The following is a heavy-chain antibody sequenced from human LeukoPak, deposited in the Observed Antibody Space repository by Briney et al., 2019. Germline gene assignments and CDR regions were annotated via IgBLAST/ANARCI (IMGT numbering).Heavy chain of an antibody. CDR1: GFTFSNFG. CDR3: TNCARAGGYCYYDY. D-gene: IGHD2-21*02. V-gene: IGHV3-33*06. Sequence: ESGGSLRLSCAASGFTFSNFGMHWVRQAPGKGLEWVAGIWYDGVNKYYADSVKGRFTVSRDNSKNTLYLQLNSLSAEDTAVYYCTNCARAGGYCYYDYWGQGTLVTVSS. CDR2: IWYDGVNK. J-gene: IGHJ4*02.